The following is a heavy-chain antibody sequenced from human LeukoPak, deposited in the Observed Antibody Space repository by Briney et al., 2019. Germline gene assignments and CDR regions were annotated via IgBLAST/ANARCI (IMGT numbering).Heavy chain of an antibody. CDR1: GFTFTSYT. D-gene: IGHD4-17*01. CDR3: AKTYGHFDD. J-gene: IGHJ4*02. CDR2: ITSGSSYI. V-gene: IGHV3-21*01. Sequence: GGSLRLSCAASGFTFTSYTMNWVRQAPGKGLEWVSSITSGSSYIYYADSVKGRFTISRDNAKNSLHLQMTSLRVEDTAVYYCAKTYGHFDDWGQGTLVTVSS.